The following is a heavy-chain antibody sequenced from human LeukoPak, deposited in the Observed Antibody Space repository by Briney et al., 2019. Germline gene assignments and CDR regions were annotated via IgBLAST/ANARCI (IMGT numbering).Heavy chain of an antibody. CDR2: ISDSGETT. D-gene: IGHD3-16*01. J-gene: IGHJ4*02. V-gene: IGHV3-23*01. Sequence: PGGSLRLSCAASGFTFSIYAMSWVRQAPGKGLEWVSIISDSGETTHYADSVKGRFIISRDNSKNTLYLQMNSLRAEDTAVYYCARGRGEVAPYLTRVYDYWGQGTLVTVSS. CDR3: ARGRGEVAPYLTRVYDY. CDR1: GFTFSIYA.